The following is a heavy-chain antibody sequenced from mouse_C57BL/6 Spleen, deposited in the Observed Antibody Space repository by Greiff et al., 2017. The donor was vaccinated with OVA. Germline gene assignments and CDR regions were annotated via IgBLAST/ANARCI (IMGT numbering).Heavy chain of an antibody. CDR2: IYPGSGNT. CDR3: AKERGGYGNYVGY. CDR1: GYSFTSYY. J-gene: IGHJ2*01. V-gene: IGHV1-66*01. D-gene: IGHD2-1*01. Sequence: VKLVESGPELVKPGASVKISCKASGYSFTSYYIHWVKQRPGQGLEWIGWIYPGSGNTKYNEKFKGKATLTADTSSSTAYMQLSSLTSEDSAVYDCAKERGGYGNYVGYWGQGTTLTVSS.